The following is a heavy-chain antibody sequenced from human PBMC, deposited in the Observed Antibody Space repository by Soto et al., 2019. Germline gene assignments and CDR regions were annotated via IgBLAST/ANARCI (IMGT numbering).Heavy chain of an antibody. D-gene: IGHD2-2*03. CDR3: ASYGYCSSTSCYGGEANWFDP. V-gene: IGHV1-69*02. CDR2: IIPILGIA. CDR1: GGTFSSYT. Sequence: SVKVSCKASGGTFSSYTISWVRQAPGQGLEWMGRIIPILGIANYAQKFPGRVTITADKSTSTAYMELSSLRSEDTAVYYCASYGYCSSTSCYGGEANWFDPWGQGTLVTVPS. J-gene: IGHJ5*02.